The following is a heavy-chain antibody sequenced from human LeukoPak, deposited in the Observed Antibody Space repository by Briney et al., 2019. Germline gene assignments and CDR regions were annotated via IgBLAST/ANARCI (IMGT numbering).Heavy chain of an antibody. J-gene: IGHJ4*02. CDR1: GFTFSSDA. CDR2: ISGSGGST. D-gene: IGHD2-21*01. CDR3: AKDSTALYCGGDCYLDY. Sequence: QPGGSLRLSCAASGFTFSSDAMSWVRQAPGKGLEWVSAISGSGGSTYYADSIKGRFTISRANSNNTLYLQMNSLRAEDTAVYYCAKDSTALYCGGDCYLDYWGQGTLVTVSS. V-gene: IGHV3-23*01.